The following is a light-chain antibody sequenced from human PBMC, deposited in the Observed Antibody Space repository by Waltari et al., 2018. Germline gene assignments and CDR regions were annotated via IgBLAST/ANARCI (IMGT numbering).Light chain of an antibody. CDR2: SNN. Sequence: QSLLTQPPSASGTHGQRVTISCSGTSSNIGSHTVNWYQPLPGTAPKLLIYSNNQRPSGVPDRFSGSKSGTSASLAISGLQSEDEADYYCAAWDDSLNGVVFGGGTKLTVL. CDR1: SSNIGSHT. CDR3: AAWDDSLNGVV. V-gene: IGLV1-44*01. J-gene: IGLJ2*01.